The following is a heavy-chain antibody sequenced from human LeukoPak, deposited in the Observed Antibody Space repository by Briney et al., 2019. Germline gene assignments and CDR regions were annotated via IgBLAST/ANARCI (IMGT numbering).Heavy chain of an antibody. D-gene: IGHD3-16*02. CDR1: GFTLSSYA. CDR3: ANLYVWGSYRYPPN. CDR2: ISGSGGST. Sequence: GGSLRLSCAASGFTLSSYAMSWVRQAPGKGLEWVSAISGSGGSTYYADSVKGRFTISRDNSKNTLYLQMNSPRAEDTAVYYCANLYVWGSYRYPPNWGQGTLVTVSS. J-gene: IGHJ4*02. V-gene: IGHV3-23*01.